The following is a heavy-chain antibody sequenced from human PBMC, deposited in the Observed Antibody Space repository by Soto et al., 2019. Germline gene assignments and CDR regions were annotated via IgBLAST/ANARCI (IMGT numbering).Heavy chain of an antibody. Sequence: GGSLRLSCAASGLTFSSYAMIWVRQAPGKGLEWVSAISGSGGSTYYADSVKGRFTISRDNSKNTLYLQMNSLRAEDTAVYYCAKDQGGSSHPLPYFDYWGQGTLVTVSS. CDR2: ISGSGGST. CDR1: GLTFSSYA. D-gene: IGHD2-15*01. V-gene: IGHV3-23*01. CDR3: AKDQGGSSHPLPYFDY. J-gene: IGHJ4*02.